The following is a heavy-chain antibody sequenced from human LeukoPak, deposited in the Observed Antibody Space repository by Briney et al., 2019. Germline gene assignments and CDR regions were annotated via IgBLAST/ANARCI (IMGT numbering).Heavy chain of an antibody. J-gene: IGHJ4*02. CDR3: ATGEPKSY. Sequence: HPGGSLRLSCAASGFIFSNYAMHWVRQAPGKGLEWVAVISKDGSSKYYADSEQGRFTISRDNSKNTLYLQMNSLRAEDTAVYYCATGEPKSYWGQGTLVTVSS. D-gene: IGHD1-14*01. V-gene: IGHV3-30-3*01. CDR2: ISKDGSSK. CDR1: GFIFSNYA.